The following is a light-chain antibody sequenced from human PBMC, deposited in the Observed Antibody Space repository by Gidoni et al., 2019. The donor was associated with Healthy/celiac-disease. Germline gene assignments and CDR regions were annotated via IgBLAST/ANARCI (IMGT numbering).Light chain of an antibody. CDR3: QVWDSSSDRV. Sequence: SYVLTQPPSVSVAPGQTARITCGGNNIGSKSVHWYQQKPGQAPVLVVYDDSDRPSGIPERFSGSNSGNTATLTIRRVEAGDEADYYCQVWDSSSDRVFGGGTKLTVL. CDR1: NIGSKS. V-gene: IGLV3-21*02. J-gene: IGLJ2*01. CDR2: DDS.